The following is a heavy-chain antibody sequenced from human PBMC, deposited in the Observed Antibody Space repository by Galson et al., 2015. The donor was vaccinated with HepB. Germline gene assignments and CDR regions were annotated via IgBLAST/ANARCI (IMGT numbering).Heavy chain of an antibody. V-gene: IGHV3-9*01. Sequence: SLRLSCAASGFTFDNYAMHWVRQVPGMGLEWVSGISWNSGYIDYADSVRGRFTISRDNAKNSLYLQMDSLRDEDTALYYCAKDPEPIPMFYFAFWGQGTLVTVSS. CDR2: ISWNSGYI. D-gene: IGHD3-10*02. CDR3: AKDPEPIPMFYFAF. CDR1: GFTFDNYA. J-gene: IGHJ4*02.